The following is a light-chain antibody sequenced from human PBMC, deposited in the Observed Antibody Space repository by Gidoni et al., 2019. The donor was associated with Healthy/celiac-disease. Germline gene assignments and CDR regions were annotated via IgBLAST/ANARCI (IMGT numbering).Light chain of an antibody. CDR1: QSISSY. Sequence: DIQVTQSPSSLSASVGARVTITCRASQSISSYLNWYQQKPGQPPKLLIYAASSLQSGVPSRFSGSGSGTDFTLTISSLQPEDFATYYCQQSYSTPWTFGQGTKVEIK. J-gene: IGKJ1*01. CDR3: QQSYSTPWT. CDR2: AAS. V-gene: IGKV1-39*01.